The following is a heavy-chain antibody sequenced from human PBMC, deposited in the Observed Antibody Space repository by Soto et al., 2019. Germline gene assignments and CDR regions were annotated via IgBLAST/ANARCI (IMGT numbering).Heavy chain of an antibody. J-gene: IGHJ6*02. Sequence: QVQLVQSGAEVKKPGASVKVSCKASGYTFTSYYMRWVRQAPGQGLEWMGIINPSGGSTSYAQKFQGRVTMTRDTSTSTVYMELSSLRSEDTAVYYCARESVDIVATTRVSGGMDVWGQGTTVTVSS. V-gene: IGHV1-46*01. D-gene: IGHD5-12*01. CDR2: INPSGGST. CDR1: GYTFTSYY. CDR3: ARESVDIVATTRVSGGMDV.